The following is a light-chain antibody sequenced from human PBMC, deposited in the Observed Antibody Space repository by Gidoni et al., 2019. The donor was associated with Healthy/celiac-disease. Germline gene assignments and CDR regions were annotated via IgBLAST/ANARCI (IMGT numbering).Light chain of an antibody. CDR2: QDS. V-gene: IGLV3-1*01. J-gene: IGLJ2*01. CDR1: KLGDKY. CDR3: QAWDSSSVV. Sequence: SYDRTQLPAVSVAPGQTASITCSGDKLGDKYACWYQQKPGQSPVLVIYQDSKRPSGIPERFSGSNSGNTATLTISGTQAMDEADYYCQAWDSSSVVFGGGTKLTVL.